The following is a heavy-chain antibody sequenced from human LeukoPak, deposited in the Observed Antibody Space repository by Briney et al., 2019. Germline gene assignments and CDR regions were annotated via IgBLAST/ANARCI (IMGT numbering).Heavy chain of an antibody. CDR3: AKSVGAAAAGRGIDY. CDR1: GFTFDDYA. D-gene: IGHD6-13*01. CDR2: ISWNSGSI. Sequence: GGSLRLSCAASGFTFDDYAMHWVRQAPGRGLEWVSGISWNSGSIAYADSVKGRLTISRDNAKSSLYLQMNSLRVEDTALYYCAKSVGAAAAGRGIDYWGQGTLVTVSS. V-gene: IGHV3-9*01. J-gene: IGHJ4*02.